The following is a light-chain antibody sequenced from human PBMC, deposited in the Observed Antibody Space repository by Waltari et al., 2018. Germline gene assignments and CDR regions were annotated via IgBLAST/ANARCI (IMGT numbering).Light chain of an antibody. Sequence: EIVMTQSPATLSVSPGERATPSCRASQSVTSNFAWYQQKPGQAPRLLIYGASTRATGIPARFSGSGSGSEFTLTISSLQSEDFAVYYCQQYNNWPLFTFGPGTKVDIK. CDR1: QSVTSN. CDR3: QQYNNWPLFT. CDR2: GAS. J-gene: IGKJ3*01. V-gene: IGKV3-15*01.